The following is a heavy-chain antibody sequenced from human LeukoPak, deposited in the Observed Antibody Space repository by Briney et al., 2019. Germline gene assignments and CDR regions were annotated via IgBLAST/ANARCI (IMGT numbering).Heavy chain of an antibody. J-gene: IGHJ3*02. V-gene: IGHV5-51*01. Sequence: GESLKISCKGSGYSFTSYWIGWVRQMPGKGLEWMGFIYPGDSDTRYSPSFQGQVTISADKSISTAYLQWSSLKASDTAMYYCARQDSSGWYGNRGAFDIWGQGTMVTVSS. D-gene: IGHD6-19*01. CDR2: IYPGDSDT. CDR1: GYSFTSYW. CDR3: ARQDSSGWYGNRGAFDI.